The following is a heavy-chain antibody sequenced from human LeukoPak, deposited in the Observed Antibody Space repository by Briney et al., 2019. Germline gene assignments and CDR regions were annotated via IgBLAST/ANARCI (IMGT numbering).Heavy chain of an antibody. J-gene: IGHJ3*02. CDR1: GGSISSSNW. Sequence: SGTLSLTCAVSGGSISSSNWWSWVRQPPGKGLEWIGEIYHSGSTNYNPSLKSRVTISVDKSKNQFSLKLSSVTAADTAVYYCARDQSMVRGHNGAFDIWGQGTMVTVSS. CDR2: IYHSGST. V-gene: IGHV4-4*02. CDR3: ARDQSMVRGHNGAFDI. D-gene: IGHD3-10*01.